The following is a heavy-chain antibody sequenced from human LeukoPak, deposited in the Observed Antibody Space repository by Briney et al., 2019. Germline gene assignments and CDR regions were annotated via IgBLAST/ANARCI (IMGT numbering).Heavy chain of an antibody. V-gene: IGHV4-59*01. CDR3: AGESNYYYYGMDV. J-gene: IGHJ6*02. CDR2: IYYSGST. Sequence: SETLSLTCTVSGGSISSYYWSWIRQPPGKGLEWIGYIYYSGSTNYNPSLKSRVTISVDTSKNQFSLKLSSVTAADTAVYYCAGESNYYYYGMDVWGQGTTVTVSS. CDR1: GGSISSYY.